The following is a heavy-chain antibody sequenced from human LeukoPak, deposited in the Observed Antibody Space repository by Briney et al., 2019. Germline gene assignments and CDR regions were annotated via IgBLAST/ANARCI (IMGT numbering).Heavy chain of an antibody. CDR3: ARLPKYSRPLDY. J-gene: IGHJ4*02. CDR2: MIANSGNT. CDR1: VYILTSYD. Sequence: ASVTVSLKASVYILTSYDLNWLRQATGQGLAWMGWMIANSGNTAYAQKFQGRVTMSRDTSISTAYMELSSLRSEDTAVYYCARLPKYSRPLDYWGQGTLVTVSS. V-gene: IGHV1-8*01. D-gene: IGHD6-6*01.